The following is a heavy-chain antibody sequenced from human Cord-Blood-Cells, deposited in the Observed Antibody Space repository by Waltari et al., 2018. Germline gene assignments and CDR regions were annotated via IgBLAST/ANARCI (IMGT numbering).Heavy chain of an antibody. CDR1: GFSLSNARMG. CDR2: IFSNDEK. V-gene: IGHV2-26*01. D-gene: IGHD1-26*01. CDR3: ARIRVGSYYAFDI. J-gene: IGHJ3*02. Sequence: QVTLKESGPVLVKPTETLTLTCTVSGFSLSNARMGVSWIRQPPGKALAGLAHIFSNDEKTYSTSLKSRLTISKDTSKSQVVLTMTNMDPVDTATYYCARIRVGSYYAFDIWGQGTMVTVSS.